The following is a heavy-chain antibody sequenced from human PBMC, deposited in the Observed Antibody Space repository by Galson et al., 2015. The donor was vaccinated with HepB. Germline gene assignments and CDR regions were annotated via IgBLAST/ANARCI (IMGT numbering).Heavy chain of an antibody. V-gene: IGHV4-59*08. CDR1: GGSISSYY. Sequence: ETLSLTCTVSGGSISSYYWSWIRQPPGKGLEWIGYIYYSGSTNYNPSLKSRVTISVDTSKNQFSLKLSSVTAADTAVYYCARRDYYGSGSGYHFDYWGQGTLVTVSS. D-gene: IGHD3-10*01. CDR3: ARRDYYGSGSGYHFDY. CDR2: IYYSGST. J-gene: IGHJ4*02.